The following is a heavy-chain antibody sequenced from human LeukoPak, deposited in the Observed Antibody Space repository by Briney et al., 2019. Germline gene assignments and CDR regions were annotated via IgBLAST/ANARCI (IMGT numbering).Heavy chain of an antibody. CDR1: GFTFSTYV. D-gene: IGHD2-2*01. CDR2: ISHDGSEK. V-gene: IGHV3-30*18. Sequence: GRSLRLSCVASGFTFSTYVLHWVRQAPGKGLEWVAVISHDGSEKYYADSVKGRFTISRDNSKNTLYLQMNSLRAEDTAVYYCAKEYCTTTNCLGDWGLGTLVTVSS. CDR3: AKEYCTTTNCLGD. J-gene: IGHJ4*02.